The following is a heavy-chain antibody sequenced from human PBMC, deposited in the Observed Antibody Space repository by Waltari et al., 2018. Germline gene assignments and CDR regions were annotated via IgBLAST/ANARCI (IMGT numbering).Heavy chain of an antibody. CDR2: IYYSGST. CDR3: ARGSKGDFWSVFPQWGV. V-gene: IGHV4-39*07. D-gene: IGHD3-3*01. CDR1: GGSISSSSYY. Sequence: QLQLQESGPGLVKPSETLSLTCTVSGGSISSSSYYWGWIRQPPGKGLEWIGSIYYSGSTYYNPSLKSRVTISVDTSKNQFSLKLSSVTAADTAVYYCARGSKGDFWSVFPQWGVWGQGTLVTVSS. J-gene: IGHJ4*02.